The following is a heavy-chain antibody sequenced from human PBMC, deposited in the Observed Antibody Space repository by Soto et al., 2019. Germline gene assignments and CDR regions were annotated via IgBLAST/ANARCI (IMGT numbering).Heavy chain of an antibody. V-gene: IGHV4-30-4*08. CDR3: ARTYYDFWRGYYKRENWYDP. D-gene: IGHD3-3*01. CDR1: GGSISSSSYY. CDR2: IYYSGST. J-gene: IGHJ5*02. Sequence: PSETLSLTCTVSGGSISSSSYYWGWIRQPPGKGLEWIGYIYYSGSTYYNPSLKSRVTISVDTSKNQFSLKLSSVTAADTAVYYCARTYYDFWRGYYKRENWYDPWGQGTLVTVSS.